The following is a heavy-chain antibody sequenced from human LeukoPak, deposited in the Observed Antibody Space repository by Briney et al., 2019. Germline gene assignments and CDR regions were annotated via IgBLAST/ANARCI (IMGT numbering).Heavy chain of an antibody. CDR1: GXSFTNAW. J-gene: IGHJ4*02. Sequence: PGGSLRLSCAASGXSFTNAWMAWVRQAPGKGLEWVGHLKSKTAGGTTDYVAPVKARFTISGDDSKNTLYLQMNSLRTEDTAVYYCTTGNYWGQGTLVTVSS. CDR2: LKSKTAGGTT. CDR3: TTGNY. V-gene: IGHV3-15*01.